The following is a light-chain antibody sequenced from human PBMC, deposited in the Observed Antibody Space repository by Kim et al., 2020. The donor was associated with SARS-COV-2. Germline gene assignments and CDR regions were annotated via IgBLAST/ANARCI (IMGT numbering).Light chain of an antibody. Sequence: SASVGARVTITCRASQSVDGWLAWYQQKPGKAPKVLIYATSYLQSGVPSRFSGSRSGTEFTLTINSLQPDDYANYYCQPYKNYSPFGQGTKVDIK. V-gene: IGKV1-5*03. CDR1: QSVDGW. J-gene: IGKJ1*01. CDR2: ATS. CDR3: QPYKNYSP.